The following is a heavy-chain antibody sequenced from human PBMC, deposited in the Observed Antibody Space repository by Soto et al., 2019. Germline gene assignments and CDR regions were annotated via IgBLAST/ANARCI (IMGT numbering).Heavy chain of an antibody. D-gene: IGHD3-9*01. Sequence: QVQLVQSGAEVKKPGASVKVSCKASGYTFTSYYMHCVRQAPGQGLEWMGIINPSGGSTSYAQKFQGRVTMTRDTSTSTVYMELSSLRSEDTAVYYCAGDGTSNYDILTGGWFDPWGQGTLVTVSS. V-gene: IGHV1-46*01. CDR1: GYTFTSYY. CDR2: INPSGGST. J-gene: IGHJ5*02. CDR3: AGDGTSNYDILTGGWFDP.